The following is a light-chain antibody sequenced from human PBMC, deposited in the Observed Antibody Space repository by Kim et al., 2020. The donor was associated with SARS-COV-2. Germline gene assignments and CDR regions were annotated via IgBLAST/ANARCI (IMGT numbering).Light chain of an antibody. V-gene: IGKV3-20*01. CDR3: QQYHTSPRT. Sequence: EIVLTQSPGTLSLSPGERATLSCRASQSVSSYYLAWYQQKPGQAPRLLIYDVSNRATGIPDRFSGSGSGTDFILTISRLEPEDFAVYYCQQYHTSPRTFGQGTKVDIK. CDR1: QSVSSYY. CDR2: DVS. J-gene: IGKJ1*01.